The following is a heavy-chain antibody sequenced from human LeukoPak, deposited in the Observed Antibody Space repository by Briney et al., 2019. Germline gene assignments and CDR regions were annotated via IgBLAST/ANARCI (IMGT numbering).Heavy chain of an antibody. V-gene: IGHV3-53*01. D-gene: IGHD3-22*01. CDR3: AKDIAYDSSGYFYYYGMDV. J-gene: IGHJ6*02. CDR1: GFTVSSNY. Sequence: GGSLRLSCAASGFTVSSNYMSWVRQAPGKGLEWVSVISWDGSTTYYADSVKGRFTISRDNSKNTLYLQMNSLRAEDTALYYCAKDIAYDSSGYFYYYGMDVWGQGTTVTVSS. CDR2: ISWDGSTT.